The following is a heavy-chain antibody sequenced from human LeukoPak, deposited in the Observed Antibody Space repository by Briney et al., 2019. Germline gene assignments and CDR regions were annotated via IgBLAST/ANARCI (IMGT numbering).Heavy chain of an antibody. V-gene: IGHV3-13*01. Sequence: GGSLRLSCAASGFTLSTYDMHWVRQGPGEDLEWVAAVGTSGHTFYPDSVKGQFTISRENARNSVYLQMNSLRAGDTAVYYCVRSFYGDHPYWGQGTLVTVSS. CDR3: VRSFYGDHPY. J-gene: IGHJ4*02. CDR1: GFTLSTYD. CDR2: VGTSGHT. D-gene: IGHD4-17*01.